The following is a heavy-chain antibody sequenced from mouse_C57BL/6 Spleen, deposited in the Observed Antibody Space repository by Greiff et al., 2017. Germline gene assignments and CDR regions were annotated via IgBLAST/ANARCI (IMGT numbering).Heavy chain of an antibody. CDR3: ARWRDDGAH. CDR1: GYTFTSYW. CDR2: IYPGSGST. V-gene: IGHV1-55*01. D-gene: IGHD2-3*01. Sequence: QVQLQQPGAGLVKPGASVKMSCTASGYTFTSYWITWVKQRPGQGLEWVGDIYPGSGSTNYNEKFKSKATLTVDTSCSTAYMQLSRLTSEDSAVYYCARWRDDGAHWGQGTTLTVSS. J-gene: IGHJ2*01.